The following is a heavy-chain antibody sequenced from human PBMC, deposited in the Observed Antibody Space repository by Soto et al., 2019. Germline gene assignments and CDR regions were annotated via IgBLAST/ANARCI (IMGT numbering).Heavy chain of an antibody. D-gene: IGHD2-2*01. J-gene: IGHJ5*02. V-gene: IGHV2-5*02. CDR1: GFSLSTSGVG. Sequence: QITLKESGPTLVKPTQTLTLTCTFSGFSLSTSGVGVGWIRQPPGKALEWLALIYWDDDKRYSPSLKSRLTTSKDTPKTPVVPTMTNMDPVDTPTYYCAHTDLGYCSRTRCHVDWFDPWGQGTLVTVSS. CDR3: AHTDLGYCSRTRCHVDWFDP. CDR2: IYWDDDK.